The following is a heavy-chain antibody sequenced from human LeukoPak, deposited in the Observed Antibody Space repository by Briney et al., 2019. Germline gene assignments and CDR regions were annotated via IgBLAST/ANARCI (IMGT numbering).Heavy chain of an antibody. Sequence: ASVKVSHMASVYTFPSYCISSGRHDPRQRRVGMRWKSDYNGNTNYAQNLQSRVTMPTHTSTSTAYMQLRSLRSDDPAVYYCARDRSEGNRVPAASDYWGQGTLVTVSS. CDR3: ARDRSEGNRVPAASDY. CDR1: VYTFPSYC. D-gene: IGHD2-2*01. V-gene: IGHV1-18*04. J-gene: IGHJ4*02. CDR2: KSDYNGNT.